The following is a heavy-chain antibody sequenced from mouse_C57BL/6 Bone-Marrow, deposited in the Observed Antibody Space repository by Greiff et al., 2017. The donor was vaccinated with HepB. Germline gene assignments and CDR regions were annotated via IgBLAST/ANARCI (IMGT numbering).Heavy chain of an antibody. J-gene: IGHJ2*01. CDR2: IRLKSDNYAT. D-gene: IGHD1-1*01. V-gene: IGHV6-3*01. CDR1: GFTFSNYW. Sequence: EVKLVESGGGLVQPGGSMKLSCVASGFTFSNYWMNWVRQSPEKGLEWVAQIRLKSDNYATHYAESVKGRFTISRDDSKSSVYLQMNNLRAEDTGNYYCTAGGSNYFDYWGQGTTLTVSS. CDR3: TAGGSNYFDY.